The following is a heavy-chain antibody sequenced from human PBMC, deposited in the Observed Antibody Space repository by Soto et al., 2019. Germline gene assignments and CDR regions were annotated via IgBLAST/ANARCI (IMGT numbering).Heavy chain of an antibody. V-gene: IGHV4-59*08. D-gene: IGHD3-10*01. Sequence: SETLSRTYNLSDDPSTGSTWSTLRQPPGRRLEWIGYIDSNGGTSYNPSLQSRVTISIDTSTKQFSLKLSSVTAADTAVYYCVRQGFGRLHGLVDVWGQGTTVS. J-gene: IGHJ6*02. CDR1: DDPSTGST. CDR2: IDSNGGT. CDR3: VRQGFGRLHGLVDV.